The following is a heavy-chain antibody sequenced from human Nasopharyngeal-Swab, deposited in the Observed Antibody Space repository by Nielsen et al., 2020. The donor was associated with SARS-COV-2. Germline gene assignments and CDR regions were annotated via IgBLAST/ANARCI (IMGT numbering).Heavy chain of an antibody. J-gene: IGHJ5*02. CDR1: GFTFSSHW. V-gene: IGHV3-74*01. CDR3: ASQLGHPES. Sequence: GGSLRLSCAASGFTFSSHWMHWVRQAPGEGLVWVSRISEDGSITTYADSVKGRFTLSRDNAKNTLFLQMHSLRADDTAIYSCASQLGHPESWGQGTLVTVSS. CDR2: ISEDGSIT. D-gene: IGHD2-2*01.